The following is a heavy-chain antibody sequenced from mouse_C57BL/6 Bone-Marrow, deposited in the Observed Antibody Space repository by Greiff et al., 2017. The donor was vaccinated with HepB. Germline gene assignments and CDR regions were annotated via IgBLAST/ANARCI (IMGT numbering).Heavy chain of an antibody. Sequence: EVQLQQSGPELVKPGASVKISCKASGYTFTDYYMNWVKQSPGKSLEWIGDINPNNGGTSYNQKFKGKATLTVDKSSSTAYMELRSLTSEDSAVYYCARDRSMSYFDYWGQGTTLTVSS. CDR3: ARDRSMSYFDY. J-gene: IGHJ2*01. CDR1: GYTFTDYY. D-gene: IGHD2-10*02. V-gene: IGHV1-26*01. CDR2: INPNNGGT.